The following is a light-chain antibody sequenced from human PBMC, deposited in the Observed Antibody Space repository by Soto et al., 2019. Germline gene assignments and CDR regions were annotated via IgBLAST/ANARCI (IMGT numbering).Light chain of an antibody. CDR3: QSYTTRRTYV. V-gene: IGLV2-14*03. Sequence: QSALTQPASVSGSPGQSIIISCTGTSGDVGAFDSVSWYQHYPGKAPKLIIYDVSSRSSGVSSRFSGSKSDNTASLTISGLQTDDEADYYCQSYTTRRTYVFGTGTKVTV. CDR2: DVS. CDR1: SGDVGAFDS. J-gene: IGLJ1*01.